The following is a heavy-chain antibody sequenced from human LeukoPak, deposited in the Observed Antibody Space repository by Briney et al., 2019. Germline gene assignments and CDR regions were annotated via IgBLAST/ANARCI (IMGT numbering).Heavy chain of an antibody. V-gene: IGHV4-4*07. CDR2: IYSGST. CDR1: GASISSYY. D-gene: IGHD1-26*01. CDR3: ARYSGSNQRYFDY. J-gene: IGHJ4*02. Sequence: SETLSLTCTVSGASISSYYWNWIRQPAGKGLEWIGRIYSGSTDYNPSLKSRVTMSVDTSKNQFSLKLSSVTAADTAVYYCARYSGSNQRYFDYWGQGTLVTVSS.